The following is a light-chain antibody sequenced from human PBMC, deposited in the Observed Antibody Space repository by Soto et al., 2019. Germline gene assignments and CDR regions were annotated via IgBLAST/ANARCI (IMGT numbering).Light chain of an antibody. Sequence: EIVLTQSPGTLSLSPGERATLSCRASQSVSSSYLAWYQQKPGQAPRLLIYSASSRATGIPDRFSGSGSGTDFTHTISRLEPEDFAVYYCQQYGSSPPRFTFGPGTKVDI. CDR2: SAS. V-gene: IGKV3-20*01. CDR3: QQYGSSPPRFT. J-gene: IGKJ3*01. CDR1: QSVSSSY.